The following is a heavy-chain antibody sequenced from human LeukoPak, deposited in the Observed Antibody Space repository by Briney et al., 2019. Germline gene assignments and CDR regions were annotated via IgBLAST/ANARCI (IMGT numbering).Heavy chain of an antibody. Sequence: GGSLRLSCAASGFTFSSYWMHWVRQAPGKGLVWVSHINSDESSTSYADSVKGRFTISRDNAKNTLYLQMNSLRAEDTAVYYCAELGITMIGGVWGKGTTVTISS. CDR3: AELGITMIGGV. D-gene: IGHD3-10*02. J-gene: IGHJ6*04. V-gene: IGHV3-74*01. CDR2: INSDESST. CDR1: GFTFSSYW.